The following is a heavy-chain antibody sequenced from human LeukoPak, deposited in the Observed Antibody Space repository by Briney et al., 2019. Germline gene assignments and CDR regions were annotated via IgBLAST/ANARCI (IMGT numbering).Heavy chain of an antibody. D-gene: IGHD5-18*01. V-gene: IGHV4-59*08. CDR3: ARRSPGYSYSIDS. CDR1: GGSISTFY. Sequence: SETLSLTCTVSGGSISTFYWSWIRQPPGKGLEWIGYIYYSGTTNYNPSLKSRVTISVDTSKNQFSLNLSSVTAADTAVYYCARRSPGYSYSIDSWGQGTLATVSS. J-gene: IGHJ4*02. CDR2: IYYSGTT.